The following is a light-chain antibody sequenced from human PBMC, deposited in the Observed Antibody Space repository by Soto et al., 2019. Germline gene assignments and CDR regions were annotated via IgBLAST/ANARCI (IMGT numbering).Light chain of an antibody. CDR3: QQYNSMPS. Sequence: DIQMTQSPSSLSASVGDRVTIACQSSHDVSRNLNWFQQKPGEAPKLLIYDASNLQRGVPSRFSSSGSGTVFAFTIRGLQPEDVATYYCQQYNSMPSFGGGTEIELK. V-gene: IGKV1-33*01. CDR1: HDVSRN. CDR2: DAS. J-gene: IGKJ4*01.